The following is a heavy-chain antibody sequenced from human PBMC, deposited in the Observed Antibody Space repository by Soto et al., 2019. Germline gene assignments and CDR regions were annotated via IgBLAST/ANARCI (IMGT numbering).Heavy chain of an antibody. D-gene: IGHD2-2*01. Sequence: EVQLVESGGGLVKPGGSLRLSCAASGFTFSNAWMSWVRQAPGKGLEWVGRIKSKTDGGTTDYAAPVKGRFTISRDDSKNTLYLQMNSLKTEDTAVYYCTTDPNYCSSTSCYLIDYWGQGTLVTVSS. CDR1: GFTFSNAW. CDR2: IKSKTDGGTT. V-gene: IGHV3-15*01. CDR3: TTDPNYCSSTSCYLIDY. J-gene: IGHJ4*02.